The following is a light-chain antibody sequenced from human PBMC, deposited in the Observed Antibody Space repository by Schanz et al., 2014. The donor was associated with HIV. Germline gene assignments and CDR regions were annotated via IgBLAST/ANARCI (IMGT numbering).Light chain of an antibody. CDR3: QQYYSYPRT. CDR2: AAS. Sequence: FRLTQSPSSLSASIGDRVTITCRASQDIGTYLAWYQQKPGRPPKLLIFAASSLQGGVPSRFSGSGSGSNFTLTVSCLQSEDFATYFCQQYYSYPRTFGQGTKVETK. V-gene: IGKV1-8*01. CDR1: QDIGTY. J-gene: IGKJ1*01.